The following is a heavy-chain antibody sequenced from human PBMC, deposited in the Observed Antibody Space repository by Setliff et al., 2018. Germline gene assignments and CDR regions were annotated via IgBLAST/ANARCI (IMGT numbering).Heavy chain of an antibody. Sequence: SLRLSCAASGFTFSSYGMHWVRQAPGKGLEWVAFIRYDGSNKYYADSVKGRFTISRDNSKNTLYLQMNSLRAEDTAVYYCAKHGAYNDFLTGYNFYYDMDVWGQGTTVTVSS. CDR2: IRYDGSNK. CDR1: GFTFSSYG. D-gene: IGHD3-9*01. V-gene: IGHV3-30*02. J-gene: IGHJ6*02. CDR3: AKHGAYNDFLTGYNFYYDMDV.